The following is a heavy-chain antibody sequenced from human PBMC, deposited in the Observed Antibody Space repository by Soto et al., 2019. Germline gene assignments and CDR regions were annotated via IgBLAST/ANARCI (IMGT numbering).Heavy chain of an antibody. V-gene: IGHV6-1*01. D-gene: IGHD1-7*01. CDR2: TYYRSRWYN. Sequence: SQTLSLTCAISGDSVSSNSAAWNWIRQSPSRGLEWLGRTYYRSRWYNDYAVSVRSRITVNPDTSKNQFSLQLTSVTPEDTAVYYCAGTTSHQWYYMDVWGKGTTVTVSS. CDR3: AGTTSHQWYYMDV. CDR1: GDSVSSNSAA. J-gene: IGHJ6*03.